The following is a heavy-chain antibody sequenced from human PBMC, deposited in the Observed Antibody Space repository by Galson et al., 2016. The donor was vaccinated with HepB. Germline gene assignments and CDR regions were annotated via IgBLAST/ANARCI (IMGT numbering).Heavy chain of an antibody. CDR2: ISSSSTTI. Sequence: SLRLSCAASGFTFSSYTMNWVRQAPGKGLEWISYISSSSTTIYYADSVKGRFTVSRDNAKNSLYLHMNRLRDEDTAVYYCVGPRPERRHAIDYWGQGTLVTVSS. J-gene: IGHJ4*02. D-gene: IGHD1-1*01. CDR3: VGPRPERRHAIDY. V-gene: IGHV3-48*02. CDR1: GFTFSSYT.